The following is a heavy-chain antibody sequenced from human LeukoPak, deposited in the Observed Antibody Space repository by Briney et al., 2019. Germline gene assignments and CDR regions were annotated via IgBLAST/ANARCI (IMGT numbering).Heavy chain of an antibody. CDR1: GFTFNSYV. V-gene: IGHV3-23*01. Sequence: PGGSLRLSCAASGFTFNSYVMSWVRQAPGKGLEWVSAISGSGGSTYYADSVKGRFAISRDNSKNTLYLQMNSLRTEDTAVYYCAKASSSWDPPDYWDQGTLVTVSS. CDR3: AKASSSWDPPDY. CDR2: ISGSGGST. J-gene: IGHJ4*02. D-gene: IGHD6-13*01.